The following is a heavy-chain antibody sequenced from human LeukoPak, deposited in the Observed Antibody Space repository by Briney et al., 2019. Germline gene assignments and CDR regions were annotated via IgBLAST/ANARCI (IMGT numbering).Heavy chain of an antibody. D-gene: IGHD5-18*01. CDR3: TTSDTAMVFDYYYGMDV. J-gene: IGHJ6*02. CDR1: GFTFSNAW. CDR2: IKSKTDGGTT. Sequence: GGSLRLSCAASGFTFSNAWMNWVRQAPGKGLEWVGRIKSKTDGGTTDYAAPVKGRFTISRDDSKNTLYLQMNSLKTEDTAVYYCTTSDTAMVFDYYYGMDVWGQGTTVTVSS. V-gene: IGHV3-15*07.